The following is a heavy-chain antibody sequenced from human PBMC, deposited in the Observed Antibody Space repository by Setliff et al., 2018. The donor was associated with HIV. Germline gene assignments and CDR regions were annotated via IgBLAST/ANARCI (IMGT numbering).Heavy chain of an antibody. CDR3: ASTYYYDSLHFHH. J-gene: IGHJ1*01. CDR1: GYSISSDYY. Sequence: SETLSLTCAVSGYSISSDYYWAWIRQPPGKGLEWIATIYHSGTTFHNPSLKSRVTMSVDTSKNHFSLRLTSVTAADSAIYYCASTYYYDSLHFHHWGQGTLVTVSS. CDR2: IYHSGTT. D-gene: IGHD3-22*01. V-gene: IGHV4-38-2*01.